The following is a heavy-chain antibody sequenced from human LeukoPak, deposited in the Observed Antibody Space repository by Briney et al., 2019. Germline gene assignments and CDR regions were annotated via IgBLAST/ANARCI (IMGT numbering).Heavy chain of an antibody. D-gene: IGHD3-3*01. CDR2: INQDGSAK. CDR3: ARELSWSGRDY. CDR1: GFTFSGSW. J-gene: IGHJ4*02. Sequence: GGSPRLSCAASGFTFSGSWMSWVRQAPGKGLEWVANINQDGSAKNYLDSVKGRFTISIDRGKNSLYLQMNSLRDEDTAVYYCARELSWSGRDYWGQGTLVTVSS. V-gene: IGHV3-7*01.